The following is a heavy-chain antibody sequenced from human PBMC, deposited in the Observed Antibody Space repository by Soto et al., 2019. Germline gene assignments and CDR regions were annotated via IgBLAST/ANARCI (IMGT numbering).Heavy chain of an antibody. V-gene: IGHV3-11*06. CDR1: GFTFSDYY. J-gene: IGHJ4*02. CDR2: ISSGSSNT. Sequence: GGSLRLSCAASGFTFSDYYMSWIRQAPGKGLEWVSYISSGSSNTNYADSVKGRFTISRDNAKNSLYLQMNSLRAEDTALYYCARESNSGTFYFDSWGQGTLVTVSS. CDR3: ARESNSGTFYFDS. D-gene: IGHD1-26*01.